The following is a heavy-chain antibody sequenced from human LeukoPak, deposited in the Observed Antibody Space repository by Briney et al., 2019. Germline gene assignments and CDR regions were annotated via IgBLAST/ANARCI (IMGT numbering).Heavy chain of an antibody. V-gene: IGHV4-59*08. CDR3: ARRYSNGWYFDY. Sequence: SETLSLTCTVSGGSISSYYWSWIRQPPGKGLEWIGSIYYSGSTYYNPSLKSRVTISVDTSKNQFSLKLTSVTAADTAVYYCARRYSNGWYFDYWGQGTLVTVSS. D-gene: IGHD6-19*01. J-gene: IGHJ4*02. CDR2: IYYSGST. CDR1: GGSISSYY.